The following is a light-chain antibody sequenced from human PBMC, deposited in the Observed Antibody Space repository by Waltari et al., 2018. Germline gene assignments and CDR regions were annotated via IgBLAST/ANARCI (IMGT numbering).Light chain of an antibody. Sequence: DIQMTQSPSSLSASVGDRVTITCRASQSISSYLNWYQQKAGNAPKLLIYAASSLQSGVPSRFSGSGSGTDFTLTISSLQPEDFATYYCQQSYSTPWTFGQGTKVEIE. CDR1: QSISSY. V-gene: IGKV1-39*01. CDR2: AAS. CDR3: QQSYSTPWT. J-gene: IGKJ1*01.